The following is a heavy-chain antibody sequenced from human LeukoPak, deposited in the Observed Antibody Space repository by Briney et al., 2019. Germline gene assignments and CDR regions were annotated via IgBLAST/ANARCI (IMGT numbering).Heavy chain of an antibody. V-gene: IGHV3-7*04. D-gene: IGHD5-24*01. J-gene: IGHJ4*02. Sequence: GGSLRLSCVASGFPFSSDWMTVVRQAPGKELEWVANIKQDGSKKSYVDSVKGRFSISRDNAKNSLYLQMNSLRAEDTAIYYCTRVGYIDEGIDYWGQGTLVTVSS. CDR3: TRVGYIDEGIDY. CDR1: GFPFSSDW. CDR2: IKQDGSKK.